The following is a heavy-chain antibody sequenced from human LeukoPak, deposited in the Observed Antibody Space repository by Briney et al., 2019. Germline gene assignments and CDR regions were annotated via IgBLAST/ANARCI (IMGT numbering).Heavy chain of an antibody. J-gene: IGHJ4*02. V-gene: IGHV5-51*01. CDR2: IHPGNSET. CDR3: ARRLSTIAISAANDY. D-gene: IGHD6-13*01. Sequence: GESLKISCKGAGYSFSSYWIAWVRPMPGKGLEWMGIIHPGNSETTYNPSFKGHVTMSADKSISTAYLQWSSLEDTDTAKYYCARRLSTIAISAANDYWGQGTLVTVSS. CDR1: GYSFSSYW.